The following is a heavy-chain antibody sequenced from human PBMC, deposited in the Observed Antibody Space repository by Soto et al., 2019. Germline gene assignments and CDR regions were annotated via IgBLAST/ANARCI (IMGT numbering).Heavy chain of an antibody. CDR2: IFSSGST. J-gene: IGHJ3*02. D-gene: IGHD4-17*01. V-gene: IGHV4-31*03. Sequence: QVQLQESGPGLVKPSQTLSLACPVSGGSISSCDYYLSWSRQHPGKRLEWMGYIFSSGSTYYNPSLKTRVTISVDTSENQFSLKLSCVTAADTAMYYCARELRKDAFGIWGQGTMVTVSS. CDR1: GGSISSCDYY. CDR3: ARELRKDAFGI.